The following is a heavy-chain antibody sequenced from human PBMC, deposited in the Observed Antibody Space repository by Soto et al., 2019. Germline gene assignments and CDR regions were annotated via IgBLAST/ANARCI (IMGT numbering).Heavy chain of an antibody. CDR3: ARERPDGARLAP. CDR1: GGSISSGDYY. J-gene: IGHJ5*02. CDR2: IYYSGST. Sequence: QVQLQESGPGLVKPSQTLSLTCTVSGGSISSGDYYWSWIRQPPGKGLEWIGYIYYSGSTYYNPSIKSRPTISVDTSKNQFSLKLSSVTAADTAVYYCARERPDGARLAPWGQGTLVTVSS. D-gene: IGHD6-6*01. V-gene: IGHV4-30-4*01.